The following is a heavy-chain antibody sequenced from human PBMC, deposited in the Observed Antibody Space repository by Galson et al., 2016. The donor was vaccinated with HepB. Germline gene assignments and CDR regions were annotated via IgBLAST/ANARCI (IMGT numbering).Heavy chain of an antibody. V-gene: IGHV5-51*01. CDR2: IYMGDSDT. Sequence: QSGAEVKKPGESLKISCKGSGYSFSDYWIAWVRQMPGKGLEWMGIIYMGDSDTRYSPSFQGQVTISADKSISTAYLQWSSLKASDTAMYYCARTYYYDSSAYYYFDYWGQGTLVTVSS. D-gene: IGHD3-22*01. J-gene: IGHJ4*02. CDR3: ARTYYYDSSAYYYFDY. CDR1: GYSFSDYW.